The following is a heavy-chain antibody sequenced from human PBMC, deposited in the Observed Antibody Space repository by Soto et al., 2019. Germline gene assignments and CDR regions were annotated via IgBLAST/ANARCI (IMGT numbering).Heavy chain of an antibody. CDR2: INPSGGST. J-gene: IGHJ6*02. V-gene: IGHV1-46*01. Sequence: ASVKVSCKASGYTFTSYYMHLVRQAPGQGLEWMGIINPSGGSTSYAQKFQGRVTMTRDTSTSTVYMELSSLRSEDTAVYYCARVRSYGSGSFYYYYGMDVWGQGTTVTVSS. D-gene: IGHD3-10*01. CDR1: GYTFTSYY. CDR3: ARVRSYGSGSFYYYYGMDV.